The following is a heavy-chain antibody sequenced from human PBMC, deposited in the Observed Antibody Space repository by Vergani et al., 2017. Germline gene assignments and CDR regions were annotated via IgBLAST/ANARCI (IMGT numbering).Heavy chain of an antibody. J-gene: IGHJ5*02. D-gene: IGHD6-19*01. CDR2: IHYSENT. V-gene: IGHV4-59*11. CDR3: ASDTHSGQRADR. Sequence: QVQLQESGPGLVKSSETLSLTCSVSFDSIRNLYCNWIRQPPGKGLEWIGSIHYSENTNYNPSLKTRVNISVDTSKSQFSLTLTSVTAADTAVYYCASDTHSGQRADRWGQGILVTV. CDR1: FDSIRNLY.